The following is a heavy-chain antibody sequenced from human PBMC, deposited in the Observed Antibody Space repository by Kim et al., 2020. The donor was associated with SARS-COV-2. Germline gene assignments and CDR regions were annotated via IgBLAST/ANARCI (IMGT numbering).Heavy chain of an antibody. CDR3: AREGYYHGSGTYRPPSNYGMDV. D-gene: IGHD3-10*01. CDR1: GYGFISYG. J-gene: IGHJ6*02. Sequence: ASVEVSCKASGYGFISYGLSWVRQAPGQGLEWMGWISPYNGNTFYAQKFQGRVSMTTDTSTRTAYMELRSLTSDDTAVYYCAREGYYHGSGTYRPPSNYGMDVWGQGTTVTVSS. CDR2: ISPYNGNT. V-gene: IGHV1-18*01.